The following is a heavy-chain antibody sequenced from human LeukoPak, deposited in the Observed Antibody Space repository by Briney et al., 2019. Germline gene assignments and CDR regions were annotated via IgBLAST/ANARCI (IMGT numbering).Heavy chain of an antibody. D-gene: IGHD1-26*01. J-gene: IGHJ4*02. CDR2: ISSSSSYI. Sequence: GGSMRLSCAASGFTFSSYSMNWVRQAPGKGLEWVSSISSSSSYIYYADSVKGRFTISRDNAKNSLYLQMNSLRAEDTAVYYCASTTGYPRYYYFDYWGQGTLVTVSS. V-gene: IGHV3-21*01. CDR1: GFTFSSYS. CDR3: ASTTGYPRYYYFDY.